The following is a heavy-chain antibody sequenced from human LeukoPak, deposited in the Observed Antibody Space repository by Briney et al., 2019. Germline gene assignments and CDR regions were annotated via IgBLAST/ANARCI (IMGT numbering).Heavy chain of an antibody. CDR1: GFTFSIYA. CDR2: ISSGGTGT. V-gene: IGHV3-23*01. D-gene: IGHD3-22*01. Sequence: PGGSLRLSCAASGFTFSIYAMTWVRQALGKGLEWVSAISSGGTGTYYADSVKGRFTISRDNSKNTLSLQMNSLRAEDTAVYYCAKGKSSNYYFPGGYWGQGTLVTVSS. J-gene: IGHJ4*02. CDR3: AKGKSSNYYFPGGY.